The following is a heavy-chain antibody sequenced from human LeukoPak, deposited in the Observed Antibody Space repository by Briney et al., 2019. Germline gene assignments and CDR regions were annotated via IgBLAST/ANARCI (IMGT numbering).Heavy chain of an antibody. V-gene: IGHV4-31*03. CDR1: GVSISSGGYY. D-gene: IGHD3-10*01. CDR2: IYYSGST. CDR3: AREQVGWFGEFIVDY. Sequence: SETLSLTCTVSGVSISSGGYYWSWIRQHPGKGLEWIGYIYYSGSTYYNPSLKSRVTISVDTSKNQFSLKLSSVTAADTAVYYCAREQVGWFGEFIVDYWGQGTLVTVSS. J-gene: IGHJ4*02.